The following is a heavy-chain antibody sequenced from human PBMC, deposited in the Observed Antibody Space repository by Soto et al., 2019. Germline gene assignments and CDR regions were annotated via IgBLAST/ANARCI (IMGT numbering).Heavy chain of an antibody. Sequence: ASVKVSCKASGYTFTGYYMHWVRQAPGQGLEWMGWINPNSGGTNYAQKFQGRVTMTRDTSISTAYMELSRLRSDDTAVYYCARDLGPYLGHDYWDQGTLVIVAS. CDR2: INPNSGGT. CDR1: GYTFTGYY. CDR3: ARDLGPYLGHDY. J-gene: IGHJ4*02. D-gene: IGHD3-10*01. V-gene: IGHV1-2*02.